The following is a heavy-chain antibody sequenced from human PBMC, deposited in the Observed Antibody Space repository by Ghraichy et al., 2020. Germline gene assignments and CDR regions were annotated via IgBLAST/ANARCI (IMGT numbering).Heavy chain of an antibody. CDR1: GFTVSSNY. V-gene: IGHV3-66*02. Sequence: GESLNISCAASGFTVSSNYMSWVRQAPGKGLEWVSVIYSGGSTYYADSVKGRFTISRDNSKNTLYLQMNSLRAEDTAVYYCARDPVVGATSDFWGQGTLVTVSS. CDR2: IYSGGST. D-gene: IGHD1-26*01. CDR3: ARDPVVGATSDF. J-gene: IGHJ4*02.